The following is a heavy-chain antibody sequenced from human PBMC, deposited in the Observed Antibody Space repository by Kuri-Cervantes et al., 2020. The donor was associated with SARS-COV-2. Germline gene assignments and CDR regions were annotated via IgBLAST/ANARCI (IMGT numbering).Heavy chain of an antibody. D-gene: IGHD2-2*02. Sequence: ASVKVSCKASGYTFTGYYMHWVRQAPGQGLEWMGWINPNSGGTNYAQKFQGWVTMTRDTSISTAYMELSRLRSEDTAVYYCARDDIVVVPAAIRSGYYYYYGMDVWGQGTTVTVSS. CDR3: ARDDIVVVPAAIRSGYYYYYGMDV. V-gene: IGHV1-2*04. CDR1: GYTFTGYY. CDR2: INPNSGGT. J-gene: IGHJ6*02.